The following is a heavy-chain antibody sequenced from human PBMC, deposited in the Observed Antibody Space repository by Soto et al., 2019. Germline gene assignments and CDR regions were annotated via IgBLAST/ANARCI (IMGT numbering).Heavy chain of an antibody. D-gene: IGHD3-10*01. CDR3: TRDRYYGSGKIDYYYYYMDV. J-gene: IGHJ6*03. Sequence: GGSLRLSCTASGFTFGDYAMSWFRQAPGKGLEWVGFIRSKAYGGTTEYAASVKGRFTISRDDSKSIAYLQMNSLKTEDTAVYYCTRDRYYGSGKIDYYYYYMDVWGKGTTVTVSS. CDR1: GFTFGDYA. CDR2: IRSKAYGGTT. V-gene: IGHV3-49*03.